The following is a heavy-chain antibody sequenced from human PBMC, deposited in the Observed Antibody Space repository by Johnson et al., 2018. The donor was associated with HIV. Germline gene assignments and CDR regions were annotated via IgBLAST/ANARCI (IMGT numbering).Heavy chain of an antibody. Sequence: QVQLVESGGGVVQPGRSLRLSCAASGFTFSNYGMHWVHQAPGKGLEWVAVIWFDGNNKHYSDSVKGRFTISRDNSNNILYLQMNSLRVEDTAVYYWAKLAVATDAGVVALDIWGPGTMVTVS. CDR1: GFTFSNYG. CDR2: IWFDGNNK. V-gene: IGHV3-33*06. J-gene: IGHJ3*02. D-gene: IGHD2-15*01. CDR3: AKLAVATDAGVVALDI.